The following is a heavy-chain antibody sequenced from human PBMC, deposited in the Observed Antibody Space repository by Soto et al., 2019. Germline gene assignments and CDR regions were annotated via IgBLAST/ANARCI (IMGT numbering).Heavy chain of an antibody. V-gene: IGHV1-8*01. CDR1: GYTFTSYD. J-gene: IGHJ6*02. Sequence: QVQLVQSGAEVKKPGASVKVSCKASGYTFTSYDINWVRQATGQGLEWMGWMNPNSGNTGYAQKFQGRVTMTRNTSISTAYMELSSLRSEDTDVYYCARGTQLDRGGYYYYGMDVWGQGNTVTVSS. CDR3: ARGTQLDRGGYYYYGMDV. CDR2: MNPNSGNT. D-gene: IGHD6-6*01.